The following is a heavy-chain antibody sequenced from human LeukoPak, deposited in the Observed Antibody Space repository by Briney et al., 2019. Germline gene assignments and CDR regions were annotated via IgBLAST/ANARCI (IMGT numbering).Heavy chain of an antibody. V-gene: IGHV1-18*04. J-gene: IGHJ6*04. CDR1: DYTFTSYG. Sequence: ASVNVSCKASDYTFTSYGISWVRQAPGQGLEWMGWISAYNGNTNYAQKLQGRVTMTTDTSTSTAYMELRSLRSDDTAVYYCARTSSSWEYYYYGMDVWGKGTTVTVSS. D-gene: IGHD6-13*01. CDR3: ARTSSSWEYYYYGMDV. CDR2: ISAYNGNT.